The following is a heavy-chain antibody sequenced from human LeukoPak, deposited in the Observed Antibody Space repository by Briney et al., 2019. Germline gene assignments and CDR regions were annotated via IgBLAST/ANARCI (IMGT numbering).Heavy chain of an antibody. CDR1: GFTFSSYG. D-gene: IGHD6-19*01. V-gene: IGHV3-30*02. J-gene: IGHJ4*02. CDR2: IRYDGSNK. Sequence: PGGSLRLSCAASGFTFSSYGMHWVRQAPGKGLEWVAFIRYDGSNKYYADSVKGRFTISRDNSKNTVYLQMNSLRAEDTAVYYCAKGFSRGWSIDYWGQGTLVTVSS. CDR3: AKGFSRGWSIDY.